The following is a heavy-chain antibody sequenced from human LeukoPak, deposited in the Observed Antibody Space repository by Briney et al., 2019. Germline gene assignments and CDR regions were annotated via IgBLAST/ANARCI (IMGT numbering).Heavy chain of an antibody. CDR2: IFHKGNT. D-gene: IGHD5/OR15-5a*01. CDR1: GDSISSDNFW. V-gene: IGHV4-39*01. J-gene: IGHJ4*02. CDR3: ARQLGLGVWALDY. Sequence: SETLSLTCTVSGDSISSDNFWWGWIRQPPGKGLVWLGIIFHKGNTHYNSSLKSRVSVSVDTSKNQFSLRLSAVTAEDTAVYYCARQLGLGVWALDYWGQGTLVTVSS.